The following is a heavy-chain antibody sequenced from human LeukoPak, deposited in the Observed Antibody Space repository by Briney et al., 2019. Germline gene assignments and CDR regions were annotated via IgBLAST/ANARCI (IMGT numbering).Heavy chain of an antibody. V-gene: IGHV1-18*01. J-gene: IGHJ5*02. D-gene: IGHD3-22*01. CDR1: GYSFTSYG. CDR2: ISVYNGNT. CDR3: ARSPVTYYYDSSGYYAPNWFDP. Sequence: ASVKVSCKASGYSFTSYGISWVRQAPGQGLEWIGWISVYNGNTNYAQKLQGRVTMTTDTSTSTAYMELRSLRSDDTAVYYCARSPVTYYYDSSGYYAPNWFDPWGQGTLVTVSS.